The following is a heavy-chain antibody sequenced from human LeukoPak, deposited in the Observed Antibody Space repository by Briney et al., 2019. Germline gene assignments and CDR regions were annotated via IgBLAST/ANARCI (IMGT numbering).Heavy chain of an antibody. CDR1: GFTFSSYA. CDR3: AKQRSEVVVAATNY. J-gene: IGHJ4*02. V-gene: IGHV3-23*01. D-gene: IGHD2-15*01. Sequence: EGSLRLSCAASGFTFSSYAMTWVRQAPGKGLEWVSSITGGGDTTYYADSVRGRFTISRDNSKNTLSLQTDSLRAEDTAVYYCAKQRSEVVVAATNYWGQGTLVTVSS. CDR2: ITGGGDTT.